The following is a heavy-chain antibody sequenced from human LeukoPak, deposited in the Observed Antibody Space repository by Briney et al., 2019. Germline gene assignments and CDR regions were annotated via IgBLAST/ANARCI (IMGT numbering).Heavy chain of an antibody. D-gene: IGHD3-9*01. CDR3: ARGPTHDVLTGPTYGMDV. J-gene: IGHJ6*02. CDR2: IDHSGGT. CDR1: VGSFSGYY. V-gene: IGHV4-34*01. Sequence: SETLSLTCAVYVGSFSGYYWTWLRQPPGKGLEWIGEIDHSGGTKYNPSLKRRATISVDVSKTQSSLTLSSVTAADTDVSYCARGPTHDVLTGPTYGMDVWGQGPTVAVSS.